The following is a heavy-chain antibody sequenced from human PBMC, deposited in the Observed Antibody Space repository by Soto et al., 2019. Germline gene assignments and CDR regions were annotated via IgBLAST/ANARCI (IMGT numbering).Heavy chain of an antibody. V-gene: IGHV3-74*01. Sequence: GGPLRLSCAASGFTFVTNWMNWVRQAPGKGPEWLSGINSDGTISSYADSVKGRFTISRDNARNTLSLQMNSLRADDTAVYYCARLSGDHSAFFSYGMDAWGQGTTVTVSS. CDR3: ARLSGDHSAFFSYGMDA. CDR2: INSDGTIS. D-gene: IGHD2-21*01. J-gene: IGHJ6*02. CDR1: GFTFVTNW.